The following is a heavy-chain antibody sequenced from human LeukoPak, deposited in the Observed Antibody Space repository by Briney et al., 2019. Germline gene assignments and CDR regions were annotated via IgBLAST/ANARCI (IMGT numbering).Heavy chain of an antibody. V-gene: IGHV3-23*01. D-gene: IGHD3-22*01. CDR1: GFTFSSYA. CDR2: ITNTGGGT. CDR3: AREGNYYDSSGSLTAFDI. Sequence: GGSLRLSCAASGFTFSSYAMSWVRQAPGKGLEWVSAITNTGGGTYYADSVKGRFTISRDNSKNTLYLQMNSLRAEDTAVYYCAREGNYYDSSGSLTAFDIWGQGTMVTVSS. J-gene: IGHJ3*02.